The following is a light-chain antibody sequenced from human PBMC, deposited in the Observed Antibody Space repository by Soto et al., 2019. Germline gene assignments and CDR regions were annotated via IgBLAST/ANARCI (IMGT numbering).Light chain of an antibody. CDR1: SSNIGNNA. Sequence: QSALTQPPSVSEAPRQRVTISCSGSSSNIGNNAVNWYQQLPGKAPKLLIYYDDLLPSGVSDRFSGSKSGTSASLAISGLQSEDEADYYCAAWDDSRNGQVFGTGTKVTVL. J-gene: IGLJ1*01. CDR2: YDD. CDR3: AAWDDSRNGQV. V-gene: IGLV1-36*01.